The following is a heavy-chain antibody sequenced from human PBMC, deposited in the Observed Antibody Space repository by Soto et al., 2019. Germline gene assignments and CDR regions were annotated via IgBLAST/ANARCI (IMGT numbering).Heavy chain of an antibody. Sequence: QVQLVESGGGVVQPGRSLRLSCAASGFTFSSYAMHWVRQAPGKGLEWVAVISYDGSNKYYADSVKGRFTISRDNSKNTLYLQMNSLRAEDTAVYYCARETYYYDSSGLGYWGQGTLVTVSS. CDR2: ISYDGSNK. J-gene: IGHJ4*02. CDR3: ARETYYYDSSGLGY. CDR1: GFTFSSYA. D-gene: IGHD3-22*01. V-gene: IGHV3-30-3*01.